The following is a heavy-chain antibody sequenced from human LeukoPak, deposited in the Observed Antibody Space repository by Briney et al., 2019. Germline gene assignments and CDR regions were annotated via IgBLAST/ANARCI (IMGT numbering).Heavy chain of an antibody. CDR1: GFTFSGSA. V-gene: IGHV3-73*01. Sequence: GGSLKLSCAASGFTFSGSAMHWVRQASGKGLEWVGRIRSKANSYATAYAASVKGRFTISRDDSKNTAYLQMNSLKTEDTAVYYCTRLMETTVVTGDFDYWGQGTLVTVSP. CDR2: IRSKANSYAT. J-gene: IGHJ4*02. CDR3: TRLMETTVVTGDFDY. D-gene: IGHD4-23*01.